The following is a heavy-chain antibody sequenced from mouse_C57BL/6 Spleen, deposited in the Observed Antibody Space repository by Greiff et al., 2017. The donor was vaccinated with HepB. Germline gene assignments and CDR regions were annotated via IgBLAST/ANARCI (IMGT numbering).Heavy chain of an antibody. Sequence: QVQLQQPGAELVRPGSSVKLSCKASGYTFTSYWMHWVKQRPIQGLEWIGNIDPSDSETHYNQKFKDKATLTVDKSSSTAYMQLSILTSEDSAVYYCARSYGSRYYYAMDYWGQGTSVTVSS. CDR2: IDPSDSET. CDR1: GYTFTSYW. CDR3: ARSYGSRYYYAMDY. D-gene: IGHD1-1*01. V-gene: IGHV1-52*01. J-gene: IGHJ4*01.